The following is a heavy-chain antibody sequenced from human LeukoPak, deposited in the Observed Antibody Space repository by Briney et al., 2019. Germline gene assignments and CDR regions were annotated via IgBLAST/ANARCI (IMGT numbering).Heavy chain of an antibody. CDR3: AKNHERGRYDSFDM. D-gene: IGHD3-16*02. CDR1: GFTFSGYV. J-gene: IGHJ3*02. CDR2: ISGSGGST. V-gene: IGHV3-23*01. Sequence: GGFLRLSCAASGFTFSGYVMTWVRQPPGKGLQWVADISGSGGSTYYADSVKGRFSISRDNSKNMLYLQLDSLRAEDTAVYYCAKNHERGRYDSFDMWTQGSWVTVSS.